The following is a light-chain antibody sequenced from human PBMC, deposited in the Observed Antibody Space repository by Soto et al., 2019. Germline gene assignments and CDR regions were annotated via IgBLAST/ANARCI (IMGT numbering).Light chain of an antibody. CDR1: QAISSY. Sequence: IQLTQSPSSLSASVGARATITCRASQAISSYLAWYQQKPGKAPKLLIHAISRLQSGVPSRCSGSGSGADFTLASNSLQPEDFATYYCQQLNNYPLTFGRGTKVEIK. V-gene: IGKV1-9*01. J-gene: IGKJ4*01. CDR3: QQLNNYPLT. CDR2: AIS.